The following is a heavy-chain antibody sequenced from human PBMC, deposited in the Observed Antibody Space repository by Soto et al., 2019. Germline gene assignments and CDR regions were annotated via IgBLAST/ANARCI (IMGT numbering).Heavy chain of an antibody. CDR1: GFTFSSYG. Sequence: QVQLVESGGGVVQPGRSLRLSCAASGFTFSSYGMHWVRQAPGKGLEWVAVIWYDGSNKYYADSVKGRFTISRDNSKNTLYIKMNSLRAEDTAVYYCAREDYYYDSSGYSYYFDYWGQGTLVTVSS. J-gene: IGHJ4*02. CDR3: AREDYYYDSSGYSYYFDY. D-gene: IGHD3-22*01. CDR2: IWYDGSNK. V-gene: IGHV3-33*01.